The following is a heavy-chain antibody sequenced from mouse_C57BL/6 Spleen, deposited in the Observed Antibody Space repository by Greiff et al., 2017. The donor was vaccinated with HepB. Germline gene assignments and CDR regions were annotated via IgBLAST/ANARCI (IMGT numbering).Heavy chain of an antibody. CDR3: ARSPQLGRGYFDV. Sequence: VQLQQSGPGLVQPSQSLSITCTVPGFSLPSYGVHWVRQSPGKGLDWLGVLWRVGSTDSNAAFISRLSISKDNSKSQVFFKMNSRQADDTAIYYCARSPQLGRGYFDVWGTGTTVTVAS. V-gene: IGHV2-2*01. J-gene: IGHJ1*03. CDR2: LWRVGST. CDR1: GFSLPSYG. D-gene: IGHD4-1*02.